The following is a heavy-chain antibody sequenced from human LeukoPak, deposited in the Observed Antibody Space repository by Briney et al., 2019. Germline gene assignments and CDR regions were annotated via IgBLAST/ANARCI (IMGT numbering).Heavy chain of an antibody. V-gene: IGHV1-8*01. Sequence: ASVKVSCKASGYTFTSYDINWVRQAAGQGLEWVGWMNPNSGNTGYAQEFQGRVTMTSNTSINTAHMELSSLRSEDTAVYYCARGATTVDRGFDPWGQGTLVTVSS. CDR1: GYTFTSYD. J-gene: IGHJ5*02. CDR2: MNPNSGNT. CDR3: ARGATTVDRGFDP. D-gene: IGHD4-11*01.